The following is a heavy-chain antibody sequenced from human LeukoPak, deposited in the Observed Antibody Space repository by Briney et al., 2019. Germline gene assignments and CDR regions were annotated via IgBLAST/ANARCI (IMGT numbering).Heavy chain of an antibody. V-gene: IGHV3-15*01. J-gene: IGHJ5*02. D-gene: IGHD1-26*01. CDR2: IKSKTDGGTT. CDR3: TTPAGAANWFDP. Sequence: PGGSLRLSCAASGFTFSNAWMSWVRQAPGKGLEWVGRIKSKTDGGTTDYAAPAKGRFTISRDDSKNTLYLQTNSLKTEDTAVYYCTTPAGAANWFDPWGQGTLVTVSS. CDR1: GFTFSNAW.